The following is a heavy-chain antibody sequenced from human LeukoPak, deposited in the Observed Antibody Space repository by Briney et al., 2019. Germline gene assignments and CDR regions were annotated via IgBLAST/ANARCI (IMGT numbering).Heavy chain of an antibody. CDR3: AKPESYYYDSSGYYYGY. J-gene: IGHJ4*02. CDR1: GFTLNIYA. V-gene: IGHV3-23*01. D-gene: IGHD3-22*01. Sequence: GGSLTLSCAASGFTLNIYAMMWLPEAPEEGREWVLSIVGCGGSTFYRDCEKGLHPLSRDNSKNTLYVKKNSVRGGDTGVFLCAKPESYYYDSSGYYYGYWGQGTLVTVSS. CDR2: IVGCGGST.